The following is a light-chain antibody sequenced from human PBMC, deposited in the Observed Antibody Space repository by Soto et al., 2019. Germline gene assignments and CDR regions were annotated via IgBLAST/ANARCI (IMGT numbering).Light chain of an antibody. CDR1: QGISNY. J-gene: IGKJ3*01. CDR3: QKYNSAPLT. V-gene: IGKV1-27*01. CDR2: TAS. Sequence: DIQMTQSPSSLSASVGDRVTITCRASQGISNYLAWYQQKPWKVPKLLIFTASTLQSGVPSRFSGSGSGTDFTLTITSLQPADVATYYCQKYNSAPLTFGPGTKVDIK.